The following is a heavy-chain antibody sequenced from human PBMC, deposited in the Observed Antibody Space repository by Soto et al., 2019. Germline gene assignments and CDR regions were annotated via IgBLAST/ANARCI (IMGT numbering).Heavy chain of an antibody. Sequence: SETLSLTCTVSGGSISSYYWSWIRQPPGKGLEWIGYIYYSGSTNYNPSLKSRVTISVDTSKNQFSLKLSSVTAADTAVYYCARSPPSIAARPTPEHYGMDVWGQGTTVTVS. J-gene: IGHJ6*02. D-gene: IGHD6-6*01. V-gene: IGHV4-59*12. CDR3: ARSPPSIAARPTPEHYGMDV. CDR1: GGSISSYY. CDR2: IYYSGST.